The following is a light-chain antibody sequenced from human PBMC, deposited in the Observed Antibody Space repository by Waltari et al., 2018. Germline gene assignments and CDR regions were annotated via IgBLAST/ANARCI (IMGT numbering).Light chain of an antibody. CDR2: GAS. CDR3: QQYDGSILT. Sequence: IALTQSPDTLSLSPGQRATLSCRASQTINNNLLVWYQQKPGQAPRLLIHGASSTATGVAVRFSGSGSGTDFTLTISRLWPEDVAVYYCQQYDGSILTFGGGTKVEI. V-gene: IGKV3-20*01. J-gene: IGKJ4*01. CDR1: QTINNNL.